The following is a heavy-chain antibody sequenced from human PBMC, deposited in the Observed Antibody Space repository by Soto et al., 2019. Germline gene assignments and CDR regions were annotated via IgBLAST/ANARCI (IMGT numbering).Heavy chain of an antibody. CDR2: IYYSGST. D-gene: IGHD3-22*01. Sequence: QVQLQESGPGLVKPSQTLSLTCTVSGGSISSGGYYWSWIRQHPGKGLEWIGYIYYSGSTYYNPSLKSRVTISVDTSKNQFSLKLSSVTAADTAVYYCARDMAPKEMYDSSPVWFDPWGQGTLVTVSS. CDR1: GGSISSGGYY. V-gene: IGHV4-31*03. J-gene: IGHJ5*02. CDR3: ARDMAPKEMYDSSPVWFDP.